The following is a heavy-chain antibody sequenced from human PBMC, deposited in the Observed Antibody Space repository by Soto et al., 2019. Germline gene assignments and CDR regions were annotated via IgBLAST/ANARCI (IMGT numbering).Heavy chain of an antibody. D-gene: IGHD6-19*01. J-gene: IGHJ4*02. V-gene: IGHV4-59*08. CDR1: GGSISSYY. CDR3: ARHGYSSGVGY. Sequence: SETLSLTCTVSGGSISSYYWSWIRQPPGKGLEWIGYIYYSGSTNYNPSLKSRVTISVDTSKNQFSLKLSSVTAADTAVYYCARHGYSSGVGYWGQGTLVTVSS. CDR2: IYYSGST.